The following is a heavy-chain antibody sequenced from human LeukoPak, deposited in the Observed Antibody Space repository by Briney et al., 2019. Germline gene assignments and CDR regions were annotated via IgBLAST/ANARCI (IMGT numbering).Heavy chain of an antibody. Sequence: ASVKVSCKASGYTFTGYYMHWVRQAPGQGLEWMGWINPNSGGTNYAQKFQGRVTMTRDTSISTAYMELSRLRSDDTAVYYCARDSSGWHENWFDPWGQGTLVTVSS. V-gene: IGHV1-2*02. J-gene: IGHJ5*02. CDR3: ARDSSGWHENWFDP. D-gene: IGHD6-19*01. CDR1: GYTFTGYY. CDR2: INPNSGGT.